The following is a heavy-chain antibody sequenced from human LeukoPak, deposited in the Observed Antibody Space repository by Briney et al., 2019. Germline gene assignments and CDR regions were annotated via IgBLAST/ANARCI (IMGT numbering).Heavy chain of an antibody. CDR2: IIPIFGTA. J-gene: IGHJ5*02. CDR1: GGTFSSYA. CDR3: VRVYHDGSFESGNWFDP. Sequence: ASVKVSCKASGGTFSSYAISWVRQAPGQGLEWMGGIIPIFGTANYAQKFQGRVTITADEPTSTAYMELSSLRSEDTAVYYCVRVYHDGSFESGNWFDPWGQGTLVTVSS. D-gene: IGHD3-22*01. V-gene: IGHV1-69*13.